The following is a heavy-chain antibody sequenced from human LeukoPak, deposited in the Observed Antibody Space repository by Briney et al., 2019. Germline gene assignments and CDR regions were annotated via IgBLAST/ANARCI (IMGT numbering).Heavy chain of an antibody. CDR1: GGSISSYY. V-gene: IGHV4-4*07. D-gene: IGHD3-22*01. Sequence: PSETLSLTCAVSGGSISSYYWSWIRQPAGKGLEWIGRIYTSGSTNYNPSLKSRVTMSVDTSKNQFSLKLSSVTAADTAVYYCARDQAPYYDRSGYHYSATAAAFDIWGQGTMVTVSS. J-gene: IGHJ3*02. CDR2: IYTSGST. CDR3: ARDQAPYYDRSGYHYSATAAAFDI.